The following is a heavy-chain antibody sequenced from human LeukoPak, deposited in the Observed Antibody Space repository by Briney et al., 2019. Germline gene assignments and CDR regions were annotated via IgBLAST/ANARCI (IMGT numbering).Heavy chain of an antibody. D-gene: IGHD3-16*01. Sequence: SQTLSLTCAISGDXLSSNSATWNWVRQSPSRGLEWLGRTYYRSKWYNDYAVSVKGRVTINPDASKKQFSLQLNSMTPEDTAMYYCARGNGYPFDYWGQGTLVTVSS. CDR1: GDXLSSNSAT. V-gene: IGHV6-1*01. CDR3: ARGNGYPFDY. J-gene: IGHJ4*02. CDR2: TYYRSKWYN.